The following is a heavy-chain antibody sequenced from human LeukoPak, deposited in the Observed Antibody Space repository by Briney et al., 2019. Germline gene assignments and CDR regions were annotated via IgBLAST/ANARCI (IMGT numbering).Heavy chain of an antibody. CDR3: ARQEGMVPKIDY. CDR2: IYPADSDT. J-gene: IGHJ4*02. V-gene: IGHV5-51*01. CDR1: GYSFPSYW. Sequence: GESLKISCKGSGYSFPSYWIGWVRQIPGKGLEWMGTIYPADSDTRYNPSFEGQVTISADTSIGTASLQWSSLKASDTAMYYCARQEGMVPKIDYWGQGTLVTVSS. D-gene: IGHD4/OR15-4a*01.